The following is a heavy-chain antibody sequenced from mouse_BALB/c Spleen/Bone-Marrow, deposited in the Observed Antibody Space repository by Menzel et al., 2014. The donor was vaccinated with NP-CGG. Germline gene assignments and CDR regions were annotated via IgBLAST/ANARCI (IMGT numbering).Heavy chain of an antibody. CDR2: TSSGGSYT. J-gene: IGHJ3*01. CDR1: GFTFSSYT. CDR3: TGDDYDGAWFAY. D-gene: IGHD2-4*01. Sequence: EVQLQESGGGLVKPGGSLKLSCAASGFTFSSYTMSWVRQTPEKRLEWVATTSSGGSYTYYPDSVKGRFTISRDNAKNTLYLQMSSLKSEDTAMYYCTGDDYDGAWFAYWGQGTLVTVSA. V-gene: IGHV5-6-4*01.